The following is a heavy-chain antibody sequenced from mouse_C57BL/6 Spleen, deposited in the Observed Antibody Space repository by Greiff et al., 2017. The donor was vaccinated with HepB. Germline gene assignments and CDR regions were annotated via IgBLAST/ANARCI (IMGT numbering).Heavy chain of an antibody. J-gene: IGHJ2*01. V-gene: IGHV1-54*01. CDR2: INPGSGGT. CDR3: ARGHYGPGYFDY. CDR1: GYAFTNYL. Sequence: QVQLQQSGAELVRPGTSVKVSCKASGYAFTNYLIEWVKQRPGQGLEWIGVINPGSGGTNYNEKFKGKATLTADKSSSTAYMQLSGLTSEDSAVYFCARGHYGPGYFDYWGQGTTLTVSS. D-gene: IGHD1-1*01.